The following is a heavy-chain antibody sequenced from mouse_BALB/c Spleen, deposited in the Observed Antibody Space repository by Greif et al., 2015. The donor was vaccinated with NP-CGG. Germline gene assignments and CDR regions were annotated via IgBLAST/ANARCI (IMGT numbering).Heavy chain of an antibody. CDR2: TNPSTGYT. Sequence: VQLQQSGAELAKPGASVKMSCKASGYTFTSYWMHWVKQRPGQGLEWIGYTNPSTGYTEYNQKFKDKATLTADKSSSTAYMQLSSLTSEDSAVYYCARYGNYYFDYWGQGTTLTVSS. CDR3: ARYGNYYFDY. J-gene: IGHJ2*01. D-gene: IGHD2-1*01. CDR1: GYTFTSYW. V-gene: IGHV1-7*01.